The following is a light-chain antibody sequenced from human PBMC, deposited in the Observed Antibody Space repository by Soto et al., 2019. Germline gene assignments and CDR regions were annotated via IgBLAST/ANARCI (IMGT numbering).Light chain of an antibody. Sequence: QSALRDPGSVRWSPGAAITISCTGTSSDVGSYNLVSWYQQHPGKAPKLMIYDVTKRPSGLSNRFSGSKSGNTASLTISGLQAEDQGDHYCCSYAGYSNYVFGTGTKVTVL. CDR2: DVT. CDR3: CSYAGYSNYV. V-gene: IGLV2-23*02. CDR1: SSDVGSYNL. J-gene: IGLJ1*01.